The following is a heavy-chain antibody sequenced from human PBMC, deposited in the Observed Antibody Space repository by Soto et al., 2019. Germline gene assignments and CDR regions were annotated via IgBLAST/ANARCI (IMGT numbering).Heavy chain of an antibody. CDR1: GFSLTTRGVG. V-gene: IGHV2-5*02. CDR2: IYWDDDK. J-gene: IGHJ5*02. D-gene: IGHD3-16*01. CDR3: AHIPNYYQYDWFDP. Sequence: QITLKESGPTLVKPTQTLTLTCTFSGFSLTTRGVGVGWIRQPPGKALECLALIYWDDDKRYSPSLQSRISITKDTAKNQVVLTMTNVDPVDTATYYCAHIPNYYQYDWFDPWGQGTLVSVSS.